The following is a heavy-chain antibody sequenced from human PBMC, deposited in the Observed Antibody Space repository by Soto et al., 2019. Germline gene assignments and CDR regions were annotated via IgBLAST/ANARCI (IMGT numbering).Heavy chain of an antibody. CDR2: IWNSGTT. V-gene: IGHV4-4*09. CDR3: ARGGGSYTTGWYNDY. D-gene: IGHD6-19*01. Sequence: QVQLQESGPGLVKPSETMSLTCTVSGVSISNSYCSWVRQPPGKKLEWIGHIWNSGTTDYNPSLRGLVTMSVDTSKNQVSLRLSSVTATDTAVYYCARGGGSYTTGWYNDYWGQGTLVTVSS. J-gene: IGHJ4*02. CDR1: GVSISNSY.